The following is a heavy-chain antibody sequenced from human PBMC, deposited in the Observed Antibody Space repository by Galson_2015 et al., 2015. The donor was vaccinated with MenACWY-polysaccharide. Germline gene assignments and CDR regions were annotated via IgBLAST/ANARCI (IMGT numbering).Heavy chain of an antibody. Sequence: SLRLSCAAAGFNFNIHTMHWVRQVPGKGLVWVSRISSDGSSTSYADSVKDRFTISRDNAKNTLHLQMNSLRVEDTAVYYCARVQGGYSNDWHHPYYFDYWGQGTLVTVSS. CDR2: ISSDGSST. CDR3: ARVQGGYSNDWHHPYYFDY. V-gene: IGHV3-74*01. D-gene: IGHD6-13*01. CDR1: GFNFNIHT. J-gene: IGHJ4*02.